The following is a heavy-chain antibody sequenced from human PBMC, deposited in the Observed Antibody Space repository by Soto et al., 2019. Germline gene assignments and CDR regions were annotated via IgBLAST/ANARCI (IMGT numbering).Heavy chain of an antibody. Sequence: LXLSCAASRLTLSRYAMSWVRQAPWKGLEWVSGISGRGDSTYYADSVKGRFTISRDNSNNTPFLQMNNLRAEDTAVYYCAKAFYREEDGYNSFDYWGQGTLVTVSS. J-gene: IGHJ4*02. D-gene: IGHD5-12*01. CDR2: ISGRGDST. V-gene: IGHV3-23*01. CDR3: AKAFYREEDGYNSFDY. CDR1: RLTLSRYA.